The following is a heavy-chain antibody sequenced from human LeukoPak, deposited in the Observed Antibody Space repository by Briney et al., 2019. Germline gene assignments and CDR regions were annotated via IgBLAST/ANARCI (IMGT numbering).Heavy chain of an antibody. D-gene: IGHD2-21*02. J-gene: IGHJ4*02. CDR2: ISGSGGNT. V-gene: IGHV3-23*01. CDR1: GFTFSSYA. Sequence: GGSLRLSCAASGFTFSSYAMSWVRQAPGKGLEWVSGISGSGGNTYYADSVKGRFTISRDNSRNTVYLQMNSLRAEDTAAYYCAKDIVVVTRPYYFDYWGQGTLVTVSS. CDR3: AKDIVVVTRPYYFDY.